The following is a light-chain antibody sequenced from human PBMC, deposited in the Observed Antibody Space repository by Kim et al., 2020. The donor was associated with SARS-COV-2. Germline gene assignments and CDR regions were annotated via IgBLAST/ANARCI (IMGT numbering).Light chain of an antibody. Sequence: ASVGDRVTITCRSSQGISNYLAWYQQKPGKVPKLLIYAASALRSGVPSRFSGSGSGTDFTLTITSLQPEDVAVYYCQQCKGAPWTFGHGTKVDIK. CDR3: QQCKGAPWT. CDR2: AAS. J-gene: IGKJ1*01. V-gene: IGKV1-27*01. CDR1: QGISNY.